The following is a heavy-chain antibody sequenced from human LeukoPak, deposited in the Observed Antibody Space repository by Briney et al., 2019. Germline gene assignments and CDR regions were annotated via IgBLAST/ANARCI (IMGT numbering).Heavy chain of an antibody. D-gene: IGHD2-15*01. J-gene: IGHJ4*02. CDR3: AKDWIGYCSGGSCYDLDY. CDR2: ISYDGSNK. CDR1: GFTFSGYG. Sequence: GRSLRLSCAASGFTFSGYGMHWVRQAPGKGLEGVAVISYDGSNKYYADSVKGRFTISRDNSKNTLYLQMNSLRAEDTAVYYCAKDWIGYCSGGSCYDLDYWGQGTLVTVSS. V-gene: IGHV3-30*18.